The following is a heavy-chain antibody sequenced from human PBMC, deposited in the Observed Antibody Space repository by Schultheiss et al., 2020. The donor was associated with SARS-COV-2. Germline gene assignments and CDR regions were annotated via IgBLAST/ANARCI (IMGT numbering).Heavy chain of an antibody. CDR2: ISSSSTI. CDR1: GFTFSDYY. D-gene: IGHD3-3*01. CDR3: ARQYDFWSGYCF. J-gene: IGHJ4*02. Sequence: GGSLRLSCAASGFTFSDYYMNWVRQAPGKGLEWVSSISSSSTIYYADSVKGRFTISRDNAQNSLYLQMNSLRAEDTAVYYCARQYDFWSGYCFWGQGTLVTVSS. V-gene: IGHV3-69-1*01.